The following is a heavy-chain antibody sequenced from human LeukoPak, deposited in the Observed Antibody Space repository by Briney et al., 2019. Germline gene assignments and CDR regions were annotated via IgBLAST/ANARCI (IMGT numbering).Heavy chain of an antibody. Sequence: GGSLRLSCAASGFTFSSYGMHWVRQAPGKGLEWVAFIRYDGSNKYYADSVKGRFTISRDNSKNTLYLQMNSLRAEDTAVYYCAKDLSGVLRFLEYYYMDVRGKGTTVTVSS. CDR1: GFTFSSYG. D-gene: IGHD3-3*01. V-gene: IGHV3-30*02. CDR2: IRYDGSNK. CDR3: AKDLSGVLRFLEYYYMDV. J-gene: IGHJ6*03.